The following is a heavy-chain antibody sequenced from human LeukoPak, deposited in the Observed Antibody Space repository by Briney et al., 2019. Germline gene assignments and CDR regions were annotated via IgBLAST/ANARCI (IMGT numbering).Heavy chain of an antibody. D-gene: IGHD3-22*01. Sequence: GASVKVSCKVSGYTLTGLSMNWVRQAPGKGLEWMGGFDPEDGETIYAQKFQGRVTMTEDTSTDTAYMELSSLRSEDTAVYYCATSCYYDSSDYYRIDYWGQGTLVTVSS. CDR3: ATSCYYDSSDYYRIDY. CDR2: FDPEDGET. CDR1: GYTLTGLS. V-gene: IGHV1-24*01. J-gene: IGHJ4*02.